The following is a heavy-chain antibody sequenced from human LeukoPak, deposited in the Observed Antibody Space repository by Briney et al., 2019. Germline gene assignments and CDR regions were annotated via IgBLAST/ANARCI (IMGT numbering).Heavy chain of an antibody. Sequence: ASVKVSCKASGYTFTSYGISWVRQAPGQGLEWMGWISAYNGNTNYAQKLQGRVTMTTDTSTSTAYMELRSLRSDDTAVYYCARDSSTSCCSPYYFDYWGQGTLVTVSS. D-gene: IGHD2-2*01. V-gene: IGHV1-18*01. CDR1: GYTFTSYG. CDR2: ISAYNGNT. J-gene: IGHJ4*02. CDR3: ARDSSTSCCSPYYFDY.